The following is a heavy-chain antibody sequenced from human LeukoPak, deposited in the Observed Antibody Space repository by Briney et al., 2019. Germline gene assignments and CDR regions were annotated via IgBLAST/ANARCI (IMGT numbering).Heavy chain of an antibody. CDR2: MNPNSGTT. CDR3: ARDGSADIVVVPVAMSHYYYYGMDV. CDR1: GYTFTSYY. V-gene: IGHV1-8*02. D-gene: IGHD2-2*01. J-gene: IGHJ6*02. Sequence: ASVKISCTASGYTFTSYYMHWVRHAPGQGLEWMGGMNPNSGTTGDAQKFQGRVTMTRNTSISTSYIELSSLRSEETAVYYCARDGSADIVVVPVAMSHYYYYGMDVWGQGTTVTVSS.